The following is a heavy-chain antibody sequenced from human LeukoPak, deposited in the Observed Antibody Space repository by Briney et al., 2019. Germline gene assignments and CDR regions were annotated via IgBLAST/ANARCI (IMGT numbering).Heavy chain of an antibody. CDR3: ARGQHWGGAFDI. D-gene: IGHD7-27*01. V-gene: IGHV3-21*01. CDR2: ISSSSNYI. CDR1: GFTFSSYS. J-gene: IGHJ3*02. Sequence: GGSLRLSCAASGFTFSSYSMNWVRQAPGKGLEWVSSISSSSNYIYYADSVKGRFTISRDNAKNSLNLQMNSLRAEDTAVYYCARGQHWGGAFDIWGQGTMVTVSS.